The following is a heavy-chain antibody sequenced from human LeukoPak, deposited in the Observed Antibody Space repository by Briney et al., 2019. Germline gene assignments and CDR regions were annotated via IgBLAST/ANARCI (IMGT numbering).Heavy chain of an antibody. CDR1: GYTPTELS. Sequence: GASVKVSCKVSGYTPTELSMHWVRQAPGKGLEWMGGFHPEDGETIYAQKFQGRVIMTEDTSTDTAYMELRSLRSDDTAVYYCATSVRYSDWSFFRLAYWGQGTQVTASS. V-gene: IGHV1-24*01. CDR3: ATSVRYSDWSFFRLAY. CDR2: FHPEDGET. D-gene: IGHD3-9*01. J-gene: IGHJ4*02.